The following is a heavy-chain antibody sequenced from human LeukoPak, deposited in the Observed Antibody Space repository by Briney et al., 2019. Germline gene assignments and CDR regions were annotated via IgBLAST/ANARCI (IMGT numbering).Heavy chain of an antibody. CDR3: ARGGTYGHSSWYRPEYFQH. CDR1: GGSFSGYY. CDR2: INHSGST. D-gene: IGHD6-13*01. Sequence: SETLSLTCAVYGGSFSGYYWSWIRQPPGKGLEWIGEINHSGSTNYNPSLKSRVTISVDTSKNQFSLKLSSVTAADTAVYYCARGGTYGHSSWYRPEYFQHWGQGILVTVSS. V-gene: IGHV4-34*01. J-gene: IGHJ1*01.